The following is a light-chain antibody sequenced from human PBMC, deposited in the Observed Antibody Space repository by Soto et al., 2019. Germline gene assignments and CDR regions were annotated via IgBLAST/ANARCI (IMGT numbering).Light chain of an antibody. V-gene: IGLV1-40*01. CDR2: VNS. CDR1: SSNIGAGYD. J-gene: IGLJ3*02. CDR3: QSHDSSLSVRV. Sequence: QSVLTQPPSVSGAPGQRVTMSCTGSSSNIGAGYDVHWYQQLPGTAPKLLIYVNSNRPSGVPDRFSGSKSGTSASLAITGLQAEYEADYYCQSHDSSLSVRVFGGGTKLTVL.